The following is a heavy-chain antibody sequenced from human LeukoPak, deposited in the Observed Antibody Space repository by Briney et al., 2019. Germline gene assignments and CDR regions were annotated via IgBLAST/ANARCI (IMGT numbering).Heavy chain of an antibody. CDR3: ARDSPNHYFDY. Sequence: SETLSLTCTVSGGSISSYYWSWIRQPPGKGLEWIGYIYYSGSTNYNPSLKSRVTISVDTSKNQFSLKLSSVTAADTAVYYCARDSPNHYFDYWGQGTLVTVSS. CDR2: IYYSGST. CDR1: GGSISSYY. J-gene: IGHJ4*02. V-gene: IGHV4-59*01.